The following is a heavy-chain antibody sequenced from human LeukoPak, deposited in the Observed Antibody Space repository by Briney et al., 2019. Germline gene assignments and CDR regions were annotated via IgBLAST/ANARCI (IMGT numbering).Heavy chain of an antibody. CDR2: ISSSSSTI. CDR1: GFTFSSYS. CDR3: ARDPPAPGYSYGFGFDY. Sequence: GGSLTLSCAASGFTFSSYSMNWVRQAPGKGLEWVSYISSSSSTIYYADSVKGRFTISRDNAKNPLYLQMNSLRAEDTAVYYCARDPPAPGYSYGFGFDYWGQGTLVTVSS. J-gene: IGHJ4*02. D-gene: IGHD5-18*01. V-gene: IGHV3-48*04.